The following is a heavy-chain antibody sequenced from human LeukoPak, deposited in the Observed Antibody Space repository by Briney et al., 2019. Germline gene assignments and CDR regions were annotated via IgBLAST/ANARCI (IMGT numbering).Heavy chain of an antibody. CDR2: IIPILGIA. D-gene: IGHD6-19*01. J-gene: IGHJ4*02. Sequence: SVKVSCKASGGTFSSYAISWVRQSPGQGLEWMGRIIPILGIANYAQKFQGRVTITADKSTSTAYMELSSLRSEDTAVYYCATRGIAVADDYWGQGTLVTVSS. V-gene: IGHV1-69*04. CDR3: ATRGIAVADDY. CDR1: GGTFSSYA.